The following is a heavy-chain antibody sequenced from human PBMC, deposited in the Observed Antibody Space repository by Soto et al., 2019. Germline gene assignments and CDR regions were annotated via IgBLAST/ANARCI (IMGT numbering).Heavy chain of an antibody. Sequence: QLQLQESGPGLVKPSETLSLTCTVSGGSISSSSYYWGWIRQPPGKGLEWIGSIYYSGSTYYNPSLTCRVTISVDTSKNQFSLKLSSVTAADTAVYYCARRGYSYGPTWFDPWGQGTLVTVSS. J-gene: IGHJ5*02. CDR3: ARRGYSYGPTWFDP. CDR2: IYYSGST. CDR1: GGSISSSSYY. V-gene: IGHV4-39*01. D-gene: IGHD5-18*01.